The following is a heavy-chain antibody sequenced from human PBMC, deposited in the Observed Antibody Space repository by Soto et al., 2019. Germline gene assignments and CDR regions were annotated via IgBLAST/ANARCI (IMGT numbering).Heavy chain of an antibody. CDR3: ARDLRAPGYSSTGDAFDI. CDR1: GGSISSGGYY. D-gene: IGHD6-19*01. CDR2: LYYSGST. J-gene: IGHJ3*02. Sequence: QVQLQESGPGLVKPSQTLSLTCTVSGGSISSGGYYWSWIRQHPGKGLVWIVYLYYSGSTYYNPSLNSQVTISVDTSKNRFSLKLSSETHAHTAVYYCARDLRAPGYSSTGDAFDIWGQGTMVTVSS. V-gene: IGHV4-31*01.